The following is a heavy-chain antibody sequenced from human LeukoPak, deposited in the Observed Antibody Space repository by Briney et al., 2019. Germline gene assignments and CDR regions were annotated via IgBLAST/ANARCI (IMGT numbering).Heavy chain of an antibody. Sequence: GGSLRLHCAASGFIFSNDVMDWVRQAPGKRLEWVSSITPSGDKAYYIDSVRGRFTMSRDNSKNTLYLQMNSLRAEDTATYYYARSSPYCGADCQRWFERWGQGTLVIVSS. CDR2: ITPSGDKA. CDR3: ARSSPYCGADCQRWFER. D-gene: IGHD2-21*02. J-gene: IGHJ5*02. CDR1: GFIFSNDV. V-gene: IGHV3-23*01.